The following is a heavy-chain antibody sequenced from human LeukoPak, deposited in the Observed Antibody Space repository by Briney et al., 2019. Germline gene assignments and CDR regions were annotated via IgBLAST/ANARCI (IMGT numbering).Heavy chain of an antibody. J-gene: IGHJ6*04. CDR2: ISHDGSNK. CDR3: ARTRLTTQAYYYGMDV. CDR1: GFTFSSYD. Sequence: AGSLRLTCAAYGFTFSSYDMHWIRQPPGKGLEWVAVISHDGSNKYYAAPVKGRFTIPRDNSKKTLYLQRSSLRAEDTAVYYCARTRLTTQAYYYGMDVWGKGATVTVSS. D-gene: IGHD4-11*01. V-gene: IGHV3-30*04.